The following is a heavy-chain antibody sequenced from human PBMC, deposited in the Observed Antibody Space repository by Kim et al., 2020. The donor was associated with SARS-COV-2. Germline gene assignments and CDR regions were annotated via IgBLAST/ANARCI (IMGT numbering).Heavy chain of an antibody. J-gene: IGHJ6*02. D-gene: IGHD6-13*01. CDR3: ATGRAAAGGQAPHYYYYGMDV. Sequence: ASVKVSCKVSGYTLTELSMHWVRQAPGKGLEWMGGFDPEDGETIYARKFQGRVTMTEDTSTDTAYMELSSLRSEDTAVYYCATGRAAAGGQAPHYYYYGMDVWGQGTTVTVSS. V-gene: IGHV1-24*01. CDR2: FDPEDGET. CDR1: GYTLTELS.